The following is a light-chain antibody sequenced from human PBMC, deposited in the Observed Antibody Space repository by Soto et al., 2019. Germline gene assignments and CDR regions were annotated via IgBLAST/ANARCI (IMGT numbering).Light chain of an antibody. CDR2: DAS. V-gene: IGKV3-15*01. J-gene: IGKJ1*01. CDR3: QQSNNGPKT. CDR1: QSVNSN. Sequence: EIVMTQSPATLSVSPGETATLSCRASQSVNSNLAWYQQKPGQAPRLLISDASTRAAGLPARFSGSGSGTEFTLTISSLQSEDFAVYFCQQSNNGPKTFVLGTKVDI.